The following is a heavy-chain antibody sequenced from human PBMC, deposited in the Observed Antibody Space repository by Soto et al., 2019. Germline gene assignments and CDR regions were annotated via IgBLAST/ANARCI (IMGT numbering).Heavy chain of an antibody. Sequence: SETLSLTCAVYGWSVSGYYWSWIRQPPGKGLEWVGEINHRGSTNCNPSLKSRVTMSVDTSKNQFSLKLSSVTAADTAVYYCARGGRVVGPRPLHDFWG. D-gene: IGHD2-2*01. CDR3: ARGGRVVGPRPLHDF. CDR2: INHRGST. J-gene: IGHJ6*01. CDR1: GWSVSGYY. V-gene: IGHV4-34*01.